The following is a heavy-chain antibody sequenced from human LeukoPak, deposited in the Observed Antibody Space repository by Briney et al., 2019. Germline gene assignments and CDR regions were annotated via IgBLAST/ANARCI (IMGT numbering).Heavy chain of an antibody. J-gene: IGHJ6*02. CDR1: GGSFSGYY. CDR3: ARGVVVVMPRNYYYGMDV. V-gene: IGHV4-34*01. CDR2: INHSGST. Sequence: PSETLSLTGAVYGGSFSGYYWSWIRQPPGKGLEWIGEINHSGSTNYNPSLKSRLTISVDTSKNQFSLKLSSVTAADTAVYYCARGVVVVMPRNYYYGMDVWGQGTTVTVSS. D-gene: IGHD3-22*01.